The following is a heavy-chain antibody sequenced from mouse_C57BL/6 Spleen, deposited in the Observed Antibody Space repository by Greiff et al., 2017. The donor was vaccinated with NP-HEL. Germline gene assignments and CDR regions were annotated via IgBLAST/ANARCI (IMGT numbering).Heavy chain of an antibody. CDR1: GYAFSSYW. V-gene: IGHV1-80*01. CDR3: ASVRNWYFDV. D-gene: IGHD2-14*01. J-gene: IGHJ1*03. CDR2: IYPGDGDT. Sequence: QVQLKESGAELVKPGASVKISCKASGYAFSSYWMNWVKQRPGKGLEWIGQIYPGDGDTNYNGKFKGKATLTADKSSSTAYMQLSSLTSEDSAVYFCASVRNWYFDVWGTGTTVTVSS.